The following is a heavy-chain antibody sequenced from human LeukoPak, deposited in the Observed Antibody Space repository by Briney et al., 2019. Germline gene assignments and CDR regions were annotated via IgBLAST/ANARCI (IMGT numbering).Heavy chain of an antibody. CDR1: GFSFSTYA. CDR2: VNGNGGST. V-gene: IGHV3-23*01. D-gene: IGHD3-16*02. J-gene: IGHJ4*02. CDR3: AKSLYGGCDY. Sequence: GGSLRLSCAASGFSFSTYAMSWVRQAPGKGLEWVSGVNGNGGSTSYADSVKGRFTIFRDNSKDTVYLQMNSLRVEDTAVYYCAKSLYGGCDYWGQGTVVTVSS.